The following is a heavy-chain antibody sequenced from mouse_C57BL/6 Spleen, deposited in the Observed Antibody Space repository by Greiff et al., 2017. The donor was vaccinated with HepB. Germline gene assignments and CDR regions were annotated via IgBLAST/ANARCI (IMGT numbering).Heavy chain of an antibody. CDR1: GFSLTSYG. CDR3: AWDYENYYAMDY. J-gene: IGHJ4*01. Sequence: VQGVESGPGLVQPSQSLSITCTVSGFSLTSYGVHWVRQSPGKGLEWLGVIWSGGSTDYNAAFISRLSISKDNSKSQVFFKMNSLQADDTAIYYCAWDYENYYAMDYWGQGTSVTVSS. V-gene: IGHV2-2*01. CDR2: IWSGGST. D-gene: IGHD2-4*01.